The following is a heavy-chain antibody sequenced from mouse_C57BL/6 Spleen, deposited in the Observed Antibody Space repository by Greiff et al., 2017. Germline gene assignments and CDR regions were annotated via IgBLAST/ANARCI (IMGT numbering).Heavy chain of an antibody. V-gene: IGHV1-64*01. CDR3: ARGGDYGSSGYFDV. J-gene: IGHJ1*03. D-gene: IGHD1-1*01. CDR1: GYTFTSYW. CDR2: IHPNSGST. Sequence: VQLQQPGAELVKPGASVKLSCKASGYTFTSYWMHWVKQRPGQGLEWIGMIHPNSGSTNYNEKFKSKATLTVSKSSSTAYMQLSSLTSEDSAVYYCARGGDYGSSGYFDVWGTGTTVTVSS.